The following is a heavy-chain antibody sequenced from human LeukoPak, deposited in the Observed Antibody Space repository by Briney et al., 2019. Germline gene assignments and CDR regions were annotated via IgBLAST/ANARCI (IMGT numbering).Heavy chain of an antibody. Sequence: SETLSLTCTVSGGSISSYYWSWIRQPPGKGLEWIGYIYYSGSTNYNPSLKSRVTISVDTSKNQFSLKLSSVTVADTAVYYCARAKGVVTLWFDPWGQGTLVTVSS. V-gene: IGHV4-59*01. CDR3: ARAKGVVTLWFDP. CDR1: GGSISSYY. CDR2: IYYSGST. J-gene: IGHJ5*02. D-gene: IGHD3-22*01.